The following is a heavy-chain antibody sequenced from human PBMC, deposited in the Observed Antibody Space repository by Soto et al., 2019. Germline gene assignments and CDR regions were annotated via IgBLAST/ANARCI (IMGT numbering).Heavy chain of an antibody. Sequence: QVQLVQAGAEVKKPGSSVKVSCNASGGPFRSYAISWVRPAPGQGLESLGGIIPIVGTANYAQKFQRRVTITAHESTSTAYMELRSLISEDTAVYYCARGRITMVRGVINNYYYYYGMDVWGQGTTVTVSS. CDR3: ARGRITMVRGVINNYYYYYGMDV. CDR2: IIPIVGTA. J-gene: IGHJ6*02. CDR1: GGPFRSYA. V-gene: IGHV1-69*01. D-gene: IGHD3-10*01.